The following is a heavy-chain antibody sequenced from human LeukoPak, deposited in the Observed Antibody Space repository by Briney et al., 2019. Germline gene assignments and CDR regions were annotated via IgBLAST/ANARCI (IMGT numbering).Heavy chain of an antibody. CDR1: GFTFTTSD. CDR2: ISSTSAYI. J-gene: IGHJ5*02. Sequence: PGGSLRLSCAASGFTFTTSDMTWVRQAPGKGLEWVSSISSTSAYIHYADSVKGRFTISRDNTDNVVYLQMNSLRAEDTAVYYCARVAVAGPTGWFDPWGQGTLVTVSS. CDR3: ARVAVAGPTGWFDP. D-gene: IGHD6-19*01. V-gene: IGHV3-21*01.